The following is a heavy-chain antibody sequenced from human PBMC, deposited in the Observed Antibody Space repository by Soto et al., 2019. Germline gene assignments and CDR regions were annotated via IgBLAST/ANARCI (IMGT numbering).Heavy chain of an antibody. V-gene: IGHV1-18*04. D-gene: IGHD3-22*01. CDR2: ISGYNGNT. J-gene: IGHJ6*02. CDR1: GYTFTNYG. CDR3: ARDREYYYDSSGNYYYHYGMDV. Sequence: QVQLVESGAEVKKPGASVKVSCKASGYTFTNYGISWVRQAPGQGLEWMGWISGYNGNTKYAQKFQGRVTMNTDTPTNTAYMDLRSLRSDDTAVYYCARDREYYYDSSGNYYYHYGMDVWGQGTTVTVS.